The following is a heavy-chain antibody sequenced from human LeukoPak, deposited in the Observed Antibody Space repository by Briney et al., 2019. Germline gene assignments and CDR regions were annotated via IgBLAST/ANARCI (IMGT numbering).Heavy chain of an antibody. D-gene: IGHD5-12*01. CDR1: GGTFSSYA. J-gene: IGHJ5*02. CDR3: ARYNHGGYHLSWFDP. CDR2: IIPIFGTA. V-gene: IGHV1-69*05. Sequence: ASVKVSCKASGGTFSSYAISWVRQAPGQGLEWMGGIIPIFGTANYAQKFQGRVTITTDESTSTAYMELSRLRSEDTAVYYCARYNHGGYHLSWFDPWGQGTLVTVSS.